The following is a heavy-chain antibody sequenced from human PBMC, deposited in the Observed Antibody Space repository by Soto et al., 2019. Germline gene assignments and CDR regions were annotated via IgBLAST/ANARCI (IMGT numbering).Heavy chain of an antibody. Sequence: GESLKISCRGSGYSFTTYWIAWVRQMPGKGLEWMGIINPGDSDTRYSPSLQGQVTTSADNSISTAYLQWSSLKASDTAIYYCARHEQFYYYYYGMDVWGQGTTVTVSS. CDR3: ARHEQFYYYYYGMDV. CDR1: GYSFTTYW. CDR2: INPGDSDT. J-gene: IGHJ6*02. V-gene: IGHV5-51*01.